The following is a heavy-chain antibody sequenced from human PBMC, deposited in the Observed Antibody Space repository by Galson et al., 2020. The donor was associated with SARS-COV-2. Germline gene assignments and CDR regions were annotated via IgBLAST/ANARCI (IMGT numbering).Heavy chain of an antibody. CDR1: SGFISSYY. V-gene: IGHV4-59*01. D-gene: IGHD6-19*01. CDR2: IYYSGCT. J-gene: IGHJ4*02. CDR3: AASSPHSSGWYRADY. Sequence: SETLSLTCTVSSGFISSYYWSWIRQPPGKGLEWIGYIYYSGCTNYNPSLKSRVTISVDTSKNQFSLKLNSVTAADTAVYYCAASSPHSSGWYRADYWGQGTLVTVSS.